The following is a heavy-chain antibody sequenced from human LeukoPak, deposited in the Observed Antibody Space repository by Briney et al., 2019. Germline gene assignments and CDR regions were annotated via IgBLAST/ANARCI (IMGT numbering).Heavy chain of an antibody. CDR1: GGSISSGSYY. J-gene: IGHJ4*02. CDR3: ARARFDFWSGYLFDY. D-gene: IGHD3-3*01. CDR2: IYTSGST. V-gene: IGHV4-61*02. Sequence: SETLSLTCTVSGGSISSGSYYWSWIRQPAGKGLEWIGRIYTSGSTNYNPSLKSRVTISVDTSKNQFSLKLSSVTAADTAVYYCARARFDFWSGYLFDYWGQETLVTVSS.